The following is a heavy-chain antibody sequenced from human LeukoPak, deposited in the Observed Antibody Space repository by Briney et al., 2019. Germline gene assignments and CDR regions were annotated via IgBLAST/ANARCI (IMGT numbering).Heavy chain of an antibody. J-gene: IGHJ4*02. V-gene: IGHV4-61*02. D-gene: IGHD3-10*01. Sequence: SETLSLTCTVSGGSISSGGHYWSWIRQPAGKGLEYLGRISSTGSTNYNPSLRSRVTISADTSKNHFSLKLTSVTAADTAVYYCARDQTYSGSGIYTYFDYWGQGILVTVSS. CDR3: ARDQTYSGSGIYTYFDY. CDR2: ISSTGST. CDR1: GGSISSGGHY.